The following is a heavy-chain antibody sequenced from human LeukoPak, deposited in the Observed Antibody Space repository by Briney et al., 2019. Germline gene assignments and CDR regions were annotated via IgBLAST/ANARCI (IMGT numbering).Heavy chain of an antibody. Sequence: ASVKVSCKSSGYXLTSYYIHWVRQAPGQGLEWMGMINSGGGSTNYAQKFQGRVTMTRDTSTSTVYMELSSLTSEDTAVYYCARDQGGTTAHGLDVWGQGTTATVSS. D-gene: IGHD1-1*01. CDR1: GYXLTSYY. CDR3: ARDQGGTTAHGLDV. J-gene: IGHJ6*02. CDR2: INSGGGST. V-gene: IGHV1-46*01.